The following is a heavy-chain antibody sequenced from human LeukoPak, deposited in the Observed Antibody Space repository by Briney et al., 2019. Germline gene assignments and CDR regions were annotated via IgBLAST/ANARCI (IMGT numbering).Heavy chain of an antibody. D-gene: IGHD1-26*01. J-gene: IGHJ4*02. CDR2: INDSGGST. CDR1: GFTFSSYA. Sequence: GGSLRLSCAASGFTFSSYAISWVRQAPGKGLEWVSGINDSGGSTYYADSVKGRFTTSRDNSKDTLYLQMNSLRAEDTAVYYCATDRNSGKYYDYWGQGTLVTVSS. V-gene: IGHV3-23*01. CDR3: ATDRNSGKYYDY.